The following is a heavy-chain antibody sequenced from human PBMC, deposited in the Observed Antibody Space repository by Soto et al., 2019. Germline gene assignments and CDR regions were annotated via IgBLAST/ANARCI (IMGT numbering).Heavy chain of an antibody. D-gene: IGHD3-10*01. J-gene: IGHJ6*02. CDR3: ARVPVYYGSGSPKPYYYGMDV. Sequence: SSVKVSCKASGGTFSSYAISWVRQAPGQGLEWMGGIIPIFGTANYAQKFQGRVTITADKSTSTAYMELSSLRSEDTAVYYRARVPVYYGSGSPKPYYYGMDVWGQGTTVTVSS. CDR1: GGTFSSYA. CDR2: IIPIFGTA. V-gene: IGHV1-69*06.